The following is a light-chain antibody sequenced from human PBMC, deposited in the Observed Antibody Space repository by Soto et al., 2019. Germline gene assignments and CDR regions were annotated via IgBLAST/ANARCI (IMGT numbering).Light chain of an antibody. CDR3: PQYHNLWA. CDR1: QNIYSN. J-gene: IGKJ1*01. Sequence: IVMTQSPATLSVSPGERATLSCRASQNIYSNIAWYQQRPGQAPRLLIYRASTRATGVPARFGGSGSGTEFTLTISSLQSEDFTVYSCPQYHNLWAFGQGTKVDIK. V-gene: IGKV3-15*01. CDR2: RAS.